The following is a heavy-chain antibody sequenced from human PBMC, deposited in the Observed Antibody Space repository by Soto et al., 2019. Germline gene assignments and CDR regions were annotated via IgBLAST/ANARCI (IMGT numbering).Heavy chain of an antibody. J-gene: IGHJ6*02. D-gene: IGHD6-13*01. CDR1: GGSISSGGYY. Sequence: LSLTCTVSGGSISSGGYYWSWIRQHPGKGLEWIGYIYYSGSTYYNPSLKSRVTISVDTSKNQFSLKLSSVTAADTAVYYCARDQEYSSSSYYYGMDVWGQGTTVTVSS. CDR3: ARDQEYSSSSYYYGMDV. V-gene: IGHV4-31*03. CDR2: IYYSGST.